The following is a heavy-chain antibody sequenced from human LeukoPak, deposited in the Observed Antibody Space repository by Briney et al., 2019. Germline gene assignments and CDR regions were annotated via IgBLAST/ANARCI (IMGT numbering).Heavy chain of an antibody. D-gene: IGHD3-22*01. J-gene: IGHJ4*02. CDR2: ISYDGSNK. CDR3: AKAILVYYYDSSGYFSPADY. V-gene: IGHV3-30*18. Sequence: GGSLRLSCAASGFTFSDYYMSWIRQAPGKGLEWVAVISYDGSNKYYADSVKGRFTISRDNSKNTLYLQMNSLRAEDTAVYYCAKAILVYYYDSSGYFSPADYWGQGTLVTVSS. CDR1: GFTFSDYY.